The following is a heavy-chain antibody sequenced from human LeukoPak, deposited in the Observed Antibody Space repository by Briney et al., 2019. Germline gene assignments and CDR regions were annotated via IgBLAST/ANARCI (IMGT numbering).Heavy chain of an antibody. J-gene: IGHJ4*02. CDR2: IYYSGST. CDR3: ARGPASYSYFDY. D-gene: IGHD3-10*01. Sequence: PSKTLSLTCTVSGGSISSYYWSWIRQPPGKGLEWIGYIYYSGSTYYNPSLKSRVTISVDTSKNQFSLKLSSVTAADTAVYYCARGPASYSYFDYWGQGTLVTVSS. V-gene: IGHV4-30-4*01. CDR1: GGSISSYY.